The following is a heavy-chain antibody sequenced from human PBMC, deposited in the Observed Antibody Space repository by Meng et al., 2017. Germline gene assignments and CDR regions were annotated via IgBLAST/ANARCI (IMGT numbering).Heavy chain of an antibody. CDR2: ISSSSSYI. Sequence: GESLKISCAASGFTFSSYSMNWVRQAPGKGLEWGSSISSSSSYIYYADSVKGRFTISRDNAKNSLYLQMNSLRAEDTAVYYGARDYDILTGYYIPFDYWGQGPLVTVSS. V-gene: IGHV3-21*01. CDR1: GFTFSSYS. CDR3: ARDYDILTGYYIPFDY. J-gene: IGHJ4*02. D-gene: IGHD3-9*01.